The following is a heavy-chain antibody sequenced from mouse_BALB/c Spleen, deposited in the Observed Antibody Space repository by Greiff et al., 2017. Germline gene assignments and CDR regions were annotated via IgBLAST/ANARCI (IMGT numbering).Heavy chain of an antibody. CDR2: ISSGGSYT. CDR3: ARDYDYGSSWYFDV. CDR1: GFTFSSYA. V-gene: IGHV5-9-4*01. Sequence: EVHLVESGGGLVKPGGSLKLSCAASGFTFSSYAMSWVRQSPEKRLEWVAEISSGGSYTYYPDTVTGRFTISRDNAKNTLYLEMSSLRSEDTAMYYCARDYDYGSSWYFDVWGAGTTVTVSS. D-gene: IGHD1-1*01. J-gene: IGHJ1*01.